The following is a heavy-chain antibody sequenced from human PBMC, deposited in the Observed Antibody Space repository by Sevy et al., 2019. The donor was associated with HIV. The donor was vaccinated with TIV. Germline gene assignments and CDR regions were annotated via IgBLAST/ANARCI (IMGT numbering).Heavy chain of an antibody. CDR3: ARDSTTRPRVLDY. D-gene: IGHD1-1*01. J-gene: IGHJ4*02. Sequence: SETLSLTCSVSGGSISSYFWTWVRQSPGKALEWIGNIYFTGNTDYSPSLKSRVTLSLDTSKSHFSLILNSVTAADTAVYYCARDSTTRPRVLDYWGQGTLVTVSS. CDR1: GGSISSYF. CDR2: IYFTGNT. V-gene: IGHV4-59*01.